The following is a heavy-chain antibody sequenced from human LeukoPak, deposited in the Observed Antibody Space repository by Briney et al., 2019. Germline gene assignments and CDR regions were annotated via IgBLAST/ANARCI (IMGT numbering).Heavy chain of an antibody. J-gene: IGHJ1*01. V-gene: IGHV3-30-3*01. CDR1: GFTFSNAW. Sequence: PGGSLRLSCAASGFTFSNAWMSWVRQTPGKGLDWVALISSDGNNKYYANSVKGRFTISRDNSKNTLSLQMNSLRDDDTAVYYCTRDPRLREFESWGQGTLVTVSS. D-gene: IGHD2-21*02. CDR3: TRDPRLREFES. CDR2: ISSDGNNK.